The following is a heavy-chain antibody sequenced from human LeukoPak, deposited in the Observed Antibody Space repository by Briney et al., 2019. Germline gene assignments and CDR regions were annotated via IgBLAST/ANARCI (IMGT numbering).Heavy chain of an antibody. CDR1: GFTFSSYG. J-gene: IGHJ4*02. CDR2: IQFDGNAK. Sequence: GGSLRLSCAASGFTFSSYGMHWVRQGPGKGLEWVAFIQFDGNAKFYADSVKGRFTISRDNSQNTLYLQMNSLIAEDTAVYYCAKDSSGSGSYDFGDYWGQGTMVTVSS. V-gene: IGHV3-30*02. D-gene: IGHD3-10*01. CDR3: AKDSSGSGSYDFGDY.